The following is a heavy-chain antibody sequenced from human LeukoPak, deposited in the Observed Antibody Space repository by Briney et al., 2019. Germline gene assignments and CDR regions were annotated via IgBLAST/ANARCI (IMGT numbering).Heavy chain of an antibody. CDR1: GGTFSSYA. J-gene: IGHJ4*02. Sequence: ASVKVSCKASGGTFSSYAISWVRQAPGQGLEWMGGIIPIFGTANYAQKFQGRVTITADESTSTAYMELSSLRSEDTAVYYCARALPQPLVLFDYWGQGTLVTVSS. V-gene: IGHV1-69*13. D-gene: IGHD2/OR15-2a*01. CDR3: ARALPQPLVLFDY. CDR2: IIPIFGTA.